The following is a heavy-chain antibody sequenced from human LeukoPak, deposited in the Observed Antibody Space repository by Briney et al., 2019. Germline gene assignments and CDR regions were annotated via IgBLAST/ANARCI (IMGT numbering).Heavy chain of an antibody. CDR3: ARHIGWFLFDY. CDR2: IYTSGST. CDR1: GGSISSGSYY. V-gene: IGHV4-61*02. J-gene: IGHJ4*02. Sequence: PSETLYLTCTVSGGSISSGSYYWSWIRQPAGKGLEWIGRIYTSGSTNYNPSLKSRVTISVDTSKNQFSLKLSSVTAADTAVYYCARHIGWFLFDYWGQGTLVTVSS. D-gene: IGHD2-15*01.